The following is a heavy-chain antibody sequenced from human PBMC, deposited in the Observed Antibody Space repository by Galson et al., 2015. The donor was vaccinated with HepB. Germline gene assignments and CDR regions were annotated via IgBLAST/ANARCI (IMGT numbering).Heavy chain of an antibody. V-gene: IGHV1-2*06. CDR1: GNFNGQH. Sequence: SVKVSCKASGNFNGQHINWVRQAPGQGLQWMARVDPNSDDTDIAPKFRGRVTVSRGTSINTVYMELGSLQSDDAAVYFCAVAVVSPATPNYDYWGQGSLVTVSS. J-gene: IGHJ4*02. CDR2: VDPNSDDT. D-gene: IGHD2-15*01. CDR3: AVAVVSPATPNYDY.